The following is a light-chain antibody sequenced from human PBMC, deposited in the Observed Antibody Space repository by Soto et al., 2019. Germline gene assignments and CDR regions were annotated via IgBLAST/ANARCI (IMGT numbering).Light chain of an antibody. Sequence: AIQMTQSPSSLSASVGERVTITCRASQGIRNDLGWYQQKPGKAPKLLIYAASSLQSGVPSRFSGSGSGTEFTLTISSLQPDDLATYYCQQYNNYFWAFGQGTKVDIK. CDR1: QGIRND. CDR3: QQYNNYFWA. CDR2: AAS. J-gene: IGKJ1*01. V-gene: IGKV1-6*01.